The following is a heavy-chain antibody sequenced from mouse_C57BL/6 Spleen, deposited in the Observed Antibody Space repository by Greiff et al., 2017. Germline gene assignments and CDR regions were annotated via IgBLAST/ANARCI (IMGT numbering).Heavy chain of an antibody. Sequence: QVQLQQSGAELVRPGASVTLSCKASGYTFTDYEMHWVKQTPVHGLEWIGAIDPETGGTAYNQKFKGKAILTADKSSSTAYMELRSLTSEDSAVYYCTIPYYYGSPYYFDYWGQGTTLTVSS. CDR1: GYTFTDYE. CDR2: IDPETGGT. J-gene: IGHJ2*01. D-gene: IGHD1-1*01. V-gene: IGHV1-15*01. CDR3: TIPYYYGSPYYFDY.